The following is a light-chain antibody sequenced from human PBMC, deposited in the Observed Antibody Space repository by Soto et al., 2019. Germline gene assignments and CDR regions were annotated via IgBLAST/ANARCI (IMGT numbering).Light chain of an antibody. J-gene: IGLJ2*01. CDR3: QTWGTGIHVV. V-gene: IGLV4-69*01. CDR1: SGHSSYA. Sequence: QSVLTQSPSASASLGASVKLTCTLSSGHSSYAIAWHQQQPEKGPRYLMKLDSDGSHTKGDAIPDRFSGSSSGAERYLTTSSPRCEDEADYYCQTWGTGIHVVFGGGTKLTVL. CDR2: LDSDGSH.